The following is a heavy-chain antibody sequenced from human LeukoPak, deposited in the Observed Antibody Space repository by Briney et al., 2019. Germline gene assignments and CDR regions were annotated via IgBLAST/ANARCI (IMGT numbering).Heavy chain of an antibody. J-gene: IGHJ5*02. Sequence: PSETLSLTCTVSGGSISSSSYYWGWIRQPPGKGLEWIGSIYYSGSTYYNPSLKSRVTISVDTSKNQFSLKLSSVTAADTAVYYCAGESGIIEWFDPWGQGTLVTVSS. D-gene: IGHD3-16*01. CDR2: IYYSGST. CDR1: GGSISSSSYY. V-gene: IGHV4-39*02. CDR3: AGESGIIEWFDP.